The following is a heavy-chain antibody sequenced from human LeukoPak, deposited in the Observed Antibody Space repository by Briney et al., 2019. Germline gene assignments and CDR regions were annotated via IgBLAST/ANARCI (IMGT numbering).Heavy chain of an antibody. Sequence: GGSLRLSCAASGFTFSRSWMHWVRQAPGKGLEWVASIKEDGSEKYYVDSVKGRFTISRDNAKNSLYLQMNSLRAEDTAMYYCAREPAKELLWFGELESTNYYYYYMDVWGKGTTVTVSS. CDR3: AREPAKELLWFGELESTNYYYYYMDV. V-gene: IGHV3-7*01. CDR2: IKEDGSEK. CDR1: GFTFSRSW. D-gene: IGHD3-10*01. J-gene: IGHJ6*03.